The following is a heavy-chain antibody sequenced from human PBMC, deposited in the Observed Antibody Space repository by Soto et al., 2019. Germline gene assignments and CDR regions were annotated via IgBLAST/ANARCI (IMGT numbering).Heavy chain of an antibody. V-gene: IGHV3-48*02. CDR3: ARDPPSSNYDSSGYYPEYFQH. D-gene: IGHD3-22*01. CDR2: ISSSSSTI. J-gene: IGHJ1*01. CDR1: GFTFSSYS. Sequence: GGSLRLSCAASGFTFSSYSMNWVRQAPGKGLEWVSYISSSSSTIYYADSVKGRFTISRDNAKNSLYLQMNSLRDEDTTVYYCARDPPSSNYDSSGYYPEYFQHWGQGTLVTVSS.